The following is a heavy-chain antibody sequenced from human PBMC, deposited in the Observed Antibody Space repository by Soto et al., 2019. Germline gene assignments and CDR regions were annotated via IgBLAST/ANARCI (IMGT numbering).Heavy chain of an antibody. CDR1: GFAFGGFT. Sequence: VQVLESGGGLVQPGGSLRLSCSVSGFAFGGFTMTWVRQAPGKGLEWVSSISGSAARTYYADSVQGRFTISRDNSKSTLYLQVNRLRVEDTAEYYCTRGGVGTTGSCDFWGQGTLVAVSS. V-gene: IGHV3-23*01. CDR3: TRGGVGTTGSCDF. J-gene: IGHJ4*02. D-gene: IGHD6-13*01. CDR2: ISGSAART.